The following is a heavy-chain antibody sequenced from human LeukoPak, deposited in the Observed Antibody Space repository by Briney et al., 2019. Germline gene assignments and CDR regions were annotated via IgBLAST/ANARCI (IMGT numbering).Heavy chain of an antibody. CDR3: ARAGWIITSGIDY. CDR1: GYSISSGYY. CDR2: SYHSGST. J-gene: IGHJ4*02. Sequence: SETLSLTCAVSGYSISSGYYWGWIRQPPGKGLEWIGSSYHSGSTYYNPFLKSRVTISVDTSKNQFSLKLSSVTAADTAVYYCARAGWIITSGIDYWGQGALVTVSS. V-gene: IGHV4-38-2*01. D-gene: IGHD3-10*01.